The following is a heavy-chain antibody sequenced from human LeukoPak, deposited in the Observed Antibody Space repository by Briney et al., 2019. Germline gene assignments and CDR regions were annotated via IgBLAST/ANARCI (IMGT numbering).Heavy chain of an antibody. D-gene: IGHD5-24*01. J-gene: IGHJ5*02. V-gene: IGHV1-69*13. CDR1: GGTFSSYA. CDR3: ARGDGYNYDWFDP. Sequence: EASVKVSCKASGGTFSSYAISWVRQAPGQGLEWMGGIIPIFGTANYAQKFQGRVTITADESTSTAYMELSSLRSEDTAVYYCARGDGYNYDWFDPWGQGTLVTVSS. CDR2: IIPIFGTA.